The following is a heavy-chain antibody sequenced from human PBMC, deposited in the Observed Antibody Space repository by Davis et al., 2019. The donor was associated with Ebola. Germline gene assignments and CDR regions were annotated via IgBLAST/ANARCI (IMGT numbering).Heavy chain of an antibody. D-gene: IGHD5-24*01. J-gene: IGHJ4*02. CDR3: ARRDGFDFDY. CDR1: NYSFTNYG. V-gene: IGHV1-18*01. Sequence: ASVQVSCKASNYSFTNYGICWVRQAPGQGLEWMGWITTYGGNTNYAQKFQGRVTMTTDTSTSTAYMELRSLRSDDTAVYYCARRDGFDFDYWGRGTLVTVSS. CDR2: ITTYGGNT.